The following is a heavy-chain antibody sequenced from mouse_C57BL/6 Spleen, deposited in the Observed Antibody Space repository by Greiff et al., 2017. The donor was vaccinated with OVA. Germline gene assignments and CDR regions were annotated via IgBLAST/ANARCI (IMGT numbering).Heavy chain of an antibody. J-gene: IGHJ1*03. CDR3: ARGYPTGYFDV. Sequence: EVQVVESEGGLVQPGSSMKLSCTASGFTFSDYYMAWVRQVPEKGLEWVANINYDGSSTYYLDSLKSRFIISRDNAKNILYLQMSSLKSEDTATYYCARGYPTGYFDVWGTGTTVTVSS. CDR2: INYDGSST. D-gene: IGHD2-14*01. V-gene: IGHV5-16*01. CDR1: GFTFSDYY.